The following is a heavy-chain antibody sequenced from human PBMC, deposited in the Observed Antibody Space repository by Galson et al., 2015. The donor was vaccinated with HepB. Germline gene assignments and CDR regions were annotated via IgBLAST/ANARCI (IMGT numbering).Heavy chain of an antibody. CDR2: IAPTDSYT. CDR1: GYSLTSYW. V-gene: IGHV5-10-1*01. J-gene: IGHJ2*01. D-gene: IGHD6-19*01. CDR3: ARHREQWLIQGWYFDL. Sequence: QSGAEVKKPGESLRISCKGSGYSLTSYWINWVRQMPGKGLEWMGTIAPTDSYTKYSPSFQGHVTISVDKSISTAYLQWSSLKASDTAMYYCARHREQWLIQGWYFDLWGRGTLVTVSS.